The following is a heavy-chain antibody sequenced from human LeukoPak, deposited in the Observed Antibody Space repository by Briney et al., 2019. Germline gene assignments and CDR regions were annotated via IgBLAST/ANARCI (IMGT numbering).Heavy chain of an antibody. CDR1: GYTFTSYG. D-gene: IGHD2-15*01. Sequence: ASVKVSRKASGYTFTSYGISWVRQAPGQGLEWMEWSSGYNGNTNYAQKLQGRVTMTTDTSTSTAYMELRSLRSDDTAVYYCARGNYCSGGSCYDGAFDYWGQGTLVTVSS. V-gene: IGHV1-18*01. J-gene: IGHJ4*02. CDR3: ARGNYCSGGSCYDGAFDY. CDR2: SSGYNGNT.